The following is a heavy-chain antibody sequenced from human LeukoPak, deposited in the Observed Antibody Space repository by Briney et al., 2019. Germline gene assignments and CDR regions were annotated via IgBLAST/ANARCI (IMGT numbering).Heavy chain of an antibody. CDR2: INSDGSIT. CDR3: ARDRLSWELHFDY. D-gene: IGHD3-10*01. Sequence: GGSLRLSCAASGFTFTTYWMHWVRQAPGKGLVWVSHINSDGSITSYADSVKGRFTISRDNAKNTLYLQMNSLRAEDTAVYYCARDRLSWELHFDYWGQGTLVTVSS. V-gene: IGHV3-74*01. CDR1: GFTFTTYW. J-gene: IGHJ4*02.